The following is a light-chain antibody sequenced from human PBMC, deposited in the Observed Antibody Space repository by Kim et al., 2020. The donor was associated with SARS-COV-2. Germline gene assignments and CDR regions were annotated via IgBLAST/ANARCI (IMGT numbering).Light chain of an antibody. Sequence: EIVLTQSPGTLSLSPGERATLSCRASQSVSSSYLAWYQQKPGQAPRLLIYGASSRATGIPDRFSGSGSGTDFTLPISRLEPEDFAVYYCQQYDSSLWTFGQGTQVDI. CDR1: QSVSSSY. J-gene: IGKJ1*01. CDR2: GAS. V-gene: IGKV3-20*01. CDR3: QQYDSSLWT.